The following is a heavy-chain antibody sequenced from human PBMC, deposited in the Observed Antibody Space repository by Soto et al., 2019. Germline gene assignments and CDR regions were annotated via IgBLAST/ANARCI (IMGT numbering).Heavy chain of an antibody. CDR3: ARLGYDTRLNYMYFDF. Sequence: PSETLSLTCAVSGVSLTSGNWWTWVRQSPQRGLEYIGEIFHDGTANYYPSFERRVAMSVDTSRNQFSLKLTSVTAADTAVYFCARLGYDTRLNYMYFDFWGQGTLVTVSS. CDR2: IFHDGTA. CDR1: GVSLTSGNW. J-gene: IGHJ4*02. V-gene: IGHV4-4*02. D-gene: IGHD2-2*01.